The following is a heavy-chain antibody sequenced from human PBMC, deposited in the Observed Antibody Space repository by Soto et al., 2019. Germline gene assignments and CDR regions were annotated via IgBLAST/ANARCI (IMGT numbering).Heavy chain of an antibody. V-gene: IGHV3-23*01. J-gene: IGHJ4*02. CDR1: GFTFSNYA. Sequence: EVQLLESGGGLVQPGGSLRLSCAASGFTFSNYAMSWVRQAPGKGLEWVSGIIGGGGSTYYADSVKGRFTISRDDSKNTLYLQMNSLRAEDTAVYYCAKRGLSHNDYWGQGTLVTVSS. CDR3: AKRGLSHNDY. CDR2: IIGGGGST.